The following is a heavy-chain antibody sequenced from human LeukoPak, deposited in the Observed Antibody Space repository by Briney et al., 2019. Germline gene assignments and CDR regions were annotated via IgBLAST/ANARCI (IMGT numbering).Heavy chain of an antibody. Sequence: SETLSLTCAVYGGSFSGYYWSWIRQPPGKGLEWIGEINHSGSTNYNPSLKSRVTISVDTSKNQFSLKLSSVTAADTAVYYCARRYYDSSGYNFDYWGQGTLVTVSS. CDR1: GGSFSGYY. CDR2: INHSGST. V-gene: IGHV4-34*01. CDR3: ARRYYDSSGYNFDY. J-gene: IGHJ4*02. D-gene: IGHD3-22*01.